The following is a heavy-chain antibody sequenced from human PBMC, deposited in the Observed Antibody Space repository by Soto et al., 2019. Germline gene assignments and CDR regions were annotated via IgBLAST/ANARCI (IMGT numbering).Heavy chain of an antibody. J-gene: IGHJ4*02. CDR1: GDSISNSRFY. CDR2: IYHTGNA. CDR3: ARDYFDY. Sequence: PSETLSLTCSVSGDSISNSRFYWAWIRQPPGEGLEWIGSIYHTGNAYYNPSLKSRVTIFVDTSKNQFSLKLTSVTAADTALYYCARDYFDYWGQGTRVTVSS. V-gene: IGHV4-39*01.